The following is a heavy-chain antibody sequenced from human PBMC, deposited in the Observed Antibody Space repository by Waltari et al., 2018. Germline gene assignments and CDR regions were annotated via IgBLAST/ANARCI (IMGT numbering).Heavy chain of an antibody. CDR2: SIPILGIA. Sequence: VQLVQSGAEVKKPGSSVKVSCKASGGTFSSYTISWVRQAPGQGLEWMGRSIPILGIANYAQKFQGRVTITADKSTSTAYMELSSLRSEDTAVYYCARVSYYYDSSVDYWGQGTLVTVSS. CDR3: ARVSYYYDSSVDY. J-gene: IGHJ4*02. D-gene: IGHD3-22*01. CDR1: GGTFSSYT. V-gene: IGHV1-69*02.